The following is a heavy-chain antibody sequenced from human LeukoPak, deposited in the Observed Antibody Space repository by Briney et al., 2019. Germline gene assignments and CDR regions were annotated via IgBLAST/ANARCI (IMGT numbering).Heavy chain of an antibody. Sequence: GASVKVSCKASGYTFTSYYMHWVRQSPGQGLEWMGIINPSGGSTSYAQKFQGRVTMTRDTSTSTVYMELSSLRSEDTAVYYCARDRPVIGYSYGSSFDYWGQGTLVTVSS. CDR2: INPSGGST. CDR1: GYTFTSYY. CDR3: ARDRPVIGYSYGSSFDY. V-gene: IGHV1-46*01. J-gene: IGHJ4*02. D-gene: IGHD5-18*01.